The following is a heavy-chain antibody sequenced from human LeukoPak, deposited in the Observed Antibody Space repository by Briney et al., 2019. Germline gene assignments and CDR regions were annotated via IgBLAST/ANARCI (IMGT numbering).Heavy chain of an antibody. D-gene: IGHD1-1*01. CDR2: INRDARTS. Sequence: GGSLRLSCVASEPTFGSYWMHWVRQTPGKGLVWVSRINRDARTSYYAGSVKGRFTISRDNAKNTLYLQMNSLRAEDTAIYYCARGSHNWNDDQPSDVWGQGTMVTVSS. CDR1: EPTFGSYW. J-gene: IGHJ3*01. CDR3: ARGSHNWNDDQPSDV. V-gene: IGHV3-74*01.